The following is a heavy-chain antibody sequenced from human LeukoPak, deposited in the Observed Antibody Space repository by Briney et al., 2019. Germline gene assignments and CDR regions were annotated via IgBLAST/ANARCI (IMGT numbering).Heavy chain of an antibody. J-gene: IGHJ3*02. CDR1: SGSISSSNYY. CDR3: ARDRGYLDGFDI. V-gene: IGHV4-39*02. D-gene: IGHD3-10*01. CDR2: IYYGGST. Sequence: SETLSLTCTVSSGSISSSNYYWGWIRQPPGKGLEWIGSIYYGGSTYYNPSLKSRVTISVDTSKNQFSLKLTSVTAADTAVYYCARDRGYLDGFDIWGQGTMVTVSS.